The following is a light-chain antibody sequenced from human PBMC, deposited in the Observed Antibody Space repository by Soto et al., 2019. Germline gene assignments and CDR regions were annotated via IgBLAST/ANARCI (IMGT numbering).Light chain of an antibody. Sequence: DIQMTQSPSTLSASVGDRVTITCRSSQSISFWLAWYQQKPGKAPKLLIYDASTLYTGVPSRFSGSRSGTEFTLTISILQLDDFESYYYQQYNRFAPYSFGQGTKLEI. V-gene: IGKV1-5*01. CDR1: QSISFW. CDR2: DAS. J-gene: IGKJ2*03. CDR3: QQYNRFAPYS.